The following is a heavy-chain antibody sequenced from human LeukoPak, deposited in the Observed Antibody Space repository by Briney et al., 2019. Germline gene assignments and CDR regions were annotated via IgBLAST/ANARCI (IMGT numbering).Heavy chain of an antibody. CDR2: INWSGGST. CDR3: ARGRKIYSNSDFDY. D-gene: IGHD4-11*01. V-gene: IGHV3-20*04. CDR1: GFIFDDHG. J-gene: IGHJ4*02. Sequence: GGSLRLSCAAPGFIFDDHGVNWVRQAPGKGLEWVSGINWSGGSTSYADSVKGRFTISRDNAKNSLYLQMNSLRAEDTALYYCARGRKIYSNSDFDYWGQGTLVTVSS.